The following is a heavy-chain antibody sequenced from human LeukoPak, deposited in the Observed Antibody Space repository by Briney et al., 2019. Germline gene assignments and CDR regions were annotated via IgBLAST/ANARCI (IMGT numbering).Heavy chain of an antibody. J-gene: IGHJ4*02. CDR1: GFTFRSYD. V-gene: IGHV3-23*01. D-gene: IGHD3-22*01. CDR2: ISDSGGST. CDR3: AKRGPYYYDSSGYYIDY. Sequence: PGGSLRLSCAASGFTFRSYDMNWVRQAPGKGLEWVSFISDSGGSTYYADSVKGRFTISRDNSKNTLYLQMNSLRAEDTAVYYCAKRGPYYYDSSGYYIDYWGQGTLVTVSS.